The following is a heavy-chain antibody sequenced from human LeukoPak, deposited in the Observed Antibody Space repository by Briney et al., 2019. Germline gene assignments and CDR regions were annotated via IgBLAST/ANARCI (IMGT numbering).Heavy chain of an antibody. J-gene: IGHJ4*02. Sequence: PGGSLRLSCAASGFTFSSYGMHGVRQAPGKGLEWVAVMWYDGSNKYYADSVRGRFTISRDNSKNTLYLQMHSLRAEDTAVYYCSRDEVTTSRDWGQGTLVTVSS. D-gene: IGHD4-17*01. CDR1: GFTFSSYG. V-gene: IGHV3-33*01. CDR3: SRDEVTTSRD. CDR2: MWYDGSNK.